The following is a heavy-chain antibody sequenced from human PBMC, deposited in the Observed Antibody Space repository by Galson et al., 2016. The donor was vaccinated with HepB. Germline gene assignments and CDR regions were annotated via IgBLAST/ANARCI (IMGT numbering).Heavy chain of an antibody. Sequence: SLRLSCAASGFTFSSYAMHWVRQAPGKGLDWVASISYEESKKYYADSVKDRFTISRDNSKTTLYLQMNSLRAEDTAVYYCATIGYDSTWSATGVPKFDFWVQGTLVAVSS. CDR2: ISYEESKK. J-gene: IGHJ4*02. V-gene: IGHV3-30*04. D-gene: IGHD6-13*01. CDR3: ATIGYDSTWSATGVPKFDF. CDR1: GFTFSSYA.